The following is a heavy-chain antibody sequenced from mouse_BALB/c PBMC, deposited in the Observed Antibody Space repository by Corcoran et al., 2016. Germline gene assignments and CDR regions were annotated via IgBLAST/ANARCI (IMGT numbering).Heavy chain of an antibody. Sequence: QVTLKESGPGILQPSQTLSLTCSFSGFSLSTSGMGVSWIRQPSGKGLEWLAHIYWDDDKRYNPSLKSRLTISKDTSRNQVFLKITSVDTADTATYYCARRPPLLRLPYYAMDYWGQGTSVTVSS. CDR1: GFSLSTSGMG. J-gene: IGHJ4*01. V-gene: IGHV8-12*01. D-gene: IGHD1-2*01. CDR3: ARRPPLLRLPYYAMDY. CDR2: IYWDDDK.